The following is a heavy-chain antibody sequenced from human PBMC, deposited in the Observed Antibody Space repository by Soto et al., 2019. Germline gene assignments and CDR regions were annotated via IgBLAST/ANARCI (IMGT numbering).Heavy chain of an antibody. Sequence: GGSLRLSCVGSGFTFSNFSINWVRQAPGKGLEWVSSISSRSDIYYADSLKGRFTISRDNAKNSVSLQMNSLRAEDTAVYYCAREYTAWPLAYGLDVWGQGTTVTVSS. V-gene: IGHV3-21*01. J-gene: IGHJ6*02. CDR3: AREYTAWPLAYGLDV. CDR1: GFTFSNFS. D-gene: IGHD2-2*02. CDR2: ISSRSDI.